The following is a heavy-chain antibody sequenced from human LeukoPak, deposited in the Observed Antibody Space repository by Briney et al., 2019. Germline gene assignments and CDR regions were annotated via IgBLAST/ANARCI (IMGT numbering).Heavy chain of an antibody. CDR2: IYYSGST. D-gene: IGHD6-19*01. J-gene: IGHJ4*02. CDR3: ARGGGWARGYFDY. Sequence: KTSETLSLTCTVSGGSISSSSYYWGWIRQPPGKGLKWIGSIYYSGSTYYNPSLKSRVTISVDTSKNQFSLKLSSVTAADTAVYYCARGGGWARGYFDYWGQGTLVTVSS. CDR1: GGSISSSSYY. V-gene: IGHV4-39*07.